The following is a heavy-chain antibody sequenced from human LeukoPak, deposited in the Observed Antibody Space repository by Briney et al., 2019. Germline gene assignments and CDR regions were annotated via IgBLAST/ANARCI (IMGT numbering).Heavy chain of an antibody. Sequence: SETLSLTCTVSGGSISSSSYHWGWIRQPPGKGLEWIGSIYYSGSTYYNPSLKSRVTISVDTSKNQFSLKLSSVTAADTAVYYCARHSHDYYDSSGYVVWGQGTLVTVSS. CDR3: ARHSHDYYDSSGYVV. D-gene: IGHD3-22*01. CDR1: GGSISSSSYH. J-gene: IGHJ4*02. CDR2: IYYSGST. V-gene: IGHV4-39*01.